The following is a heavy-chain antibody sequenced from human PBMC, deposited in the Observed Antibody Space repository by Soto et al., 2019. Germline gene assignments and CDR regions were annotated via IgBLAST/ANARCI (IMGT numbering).Heavy chain of an antibody. J-gene: IGHJ4*02. CDR3: SRGRPPRY. CDR2: IDHSGTT. Sequence: PSETLSLTCVVSYGSLSGYYWSWIRQPPGKGLEWIGDIDHSGTTHYNPSLESRLTISVDTSKNHFSLSLSSVTAADAGTYFCSRGRPPRYWGQGTLVTVSS. CDR1: YGSLSGYY. V-gene: IGHV4-34*10.